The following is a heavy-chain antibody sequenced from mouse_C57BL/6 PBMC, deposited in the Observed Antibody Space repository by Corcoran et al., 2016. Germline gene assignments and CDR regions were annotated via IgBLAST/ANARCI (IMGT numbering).Heavy chain of an antibody. D-gene: IGHD4-1*01. CDR1: GYTFTDYY. Sequence: EVQLQQSGPELVKPGASVKISCKASGYTFTDYYMNWVKQSHGKSLEWIGDINPNNGGTSYNQKFKGKATLTVDKSSSTAYMELRSLTSEDSAVYYCASLTGTDFDYWGQGTTLTVSS. CDR2: INPNNGGT. CDR3: ASLTGTDFDY. V-gene: IGHV1-26*01. J-gene: IGHJ2*01.